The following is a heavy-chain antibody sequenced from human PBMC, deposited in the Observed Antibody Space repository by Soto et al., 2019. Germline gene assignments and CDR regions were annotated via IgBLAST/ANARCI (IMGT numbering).Heavy chain of an antibody. CDR3: EKVITEYSGSSYFES. D-gene: IGHD6-6*01. V-gene: IGHV1-46*01. J-gene: IGHJ4*02. CDR1: GNTFTHFY. CDR2: INPSGSNT. Sequence: QVHLVQSGAEVKKPGASVKVSCRASGNTFTHFYIHWVRQAPGQGLEWMGVINPSGSNTRFAQNFQGRVTMTRDTSANTVYMELSSLRSEDTAVYYCEKVITEYSGSSYFESWGQGTLVSVSS.